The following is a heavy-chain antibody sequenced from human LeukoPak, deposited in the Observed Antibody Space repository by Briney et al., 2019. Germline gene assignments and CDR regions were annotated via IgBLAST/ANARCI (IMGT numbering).Heavy chain of an antibody. CDR2: INHSGST. D-gene: IGHD3-10*01. J-gene: IGHJ5*02. CDR3: ARGEGKYYYGSGSPFDP. V-gene: IGHV4-39*07. Sequence: PSETLSLTCTVSGGSISSSSYYWGWIRQPPGKGLEWIGEINHSGSTNYNPSLKSRVTISVDTSKNQFSLKLSSVTAADTAVYYCARGEGKYYYGSGSPFDPWGQGTLVTVSS. CDR1: GGSISSSSYY.